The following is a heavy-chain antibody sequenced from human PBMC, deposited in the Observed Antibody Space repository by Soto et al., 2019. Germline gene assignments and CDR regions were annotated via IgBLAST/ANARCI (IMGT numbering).Heavy chain of an antibody. CDR2: ISWDGGST. J-gene: IGHJ6*02. V-gene: IGHV3-43*01. CDR3: AKDMGYYDILTGYPAYYYYGMDV. D-gene: IGHD3-9*01. CDR1: GFTFDDYT. Sequence: GGSLRLSCAASGFTFDDYTMHWVRQAPGKGLEWVSLISWDGGSTYYADSVKGRFTISRDNSKNSLYLQMNSLRTEDTALYYCAKDMGYYDILTGYPAYYYYGMDVWGQGTTVTVSS.